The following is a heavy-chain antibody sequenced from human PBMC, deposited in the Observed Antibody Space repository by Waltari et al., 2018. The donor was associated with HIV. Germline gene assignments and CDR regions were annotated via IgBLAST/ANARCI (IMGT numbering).Heavy chain of an antibody. CDR1: GFSFSHLA. J-gene: IGHJ6*02. D-gene: IGHD6-13*01. CDR2: IWYDGSQK. Sequence: QVQLVESGGGVAQPGLSLRLSCVASGFSFSHLAMHWVRQAPGKGLEWDALIWYDGSQKYYADSVKGRFTISRDNSQNTLYLQVDSLRVEDTATYYCSRAGTAAGKSNYYYGTDVWGQGTTVTVSS. CDR3: SRAGTAAGKSNYYYGTDV. V-gene: IGHV3-33*01.